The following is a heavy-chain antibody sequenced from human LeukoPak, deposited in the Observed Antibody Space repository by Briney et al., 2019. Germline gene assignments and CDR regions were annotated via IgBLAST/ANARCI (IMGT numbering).Heavy chain of an antibody. CDR3: VRGSVTYSGGYFQH. J-gene: IGHJ1*01. V-gene: IGHV3-30-3*01. CDR1: GFTFSSFV. D-gene: IGHD1-26*01. CDR2: ITYDGSNK. Sequence: GGSLRLSCAASGFTFSSFVMHWVRQAPGRGLEWVALITYDGSNKYYADSVRGRFTITRDNSKNTLDLQMNALRAEDTAVYYCVRGSVTYSGGYFQHWGQGTLVTVSS.